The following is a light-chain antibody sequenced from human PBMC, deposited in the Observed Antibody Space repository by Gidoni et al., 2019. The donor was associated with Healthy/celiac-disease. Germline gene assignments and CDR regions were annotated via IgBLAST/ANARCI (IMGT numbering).Light chain of an antibody. Sequence: DIQMTQSPSSVSASVGDRVTITCRASPGISSWLAWYQQKPGKAPKLLIYAASSLQSGVPSRLSGSGSGTDFTLTISSLQPEDFATYYCQQANSCPWTFGQGTKVEIK. J-gene: IGKJ1*01. CDR3: QQANSCPWT. CDR1: PGISSW. CDR2: AAS. V-gene: IGKV1-12*01.